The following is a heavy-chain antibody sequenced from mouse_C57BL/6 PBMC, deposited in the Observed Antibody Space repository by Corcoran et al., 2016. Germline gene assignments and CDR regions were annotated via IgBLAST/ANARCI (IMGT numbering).Heavy chain of an antibody. J-gene: IGHJ3*01. CDR2: INPNNGGT. V-gene: IGHV1-26*01. CDR1: GYTFTEYY. CDR3: ARSGYYAAWFAY. Sequence: EVQLQQSGPELVKPGASVKISCKASGYTFTEYYMNWVKQSHGKSLEWIGDINPNNGGTSYNQKFKGKATLTVDKSYSTAYMELRSLTSEDSAVYYCARSGYYAAWFAYWGQGTLVTVSA. D-gene: IGHD1-1*01.